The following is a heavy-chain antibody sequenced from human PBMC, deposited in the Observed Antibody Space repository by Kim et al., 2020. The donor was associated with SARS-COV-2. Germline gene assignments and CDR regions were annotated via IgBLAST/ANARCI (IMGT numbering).Heavy chain of an antibody. J-gene: IGHJ6*02. Sequence: TDFNTSLRSRVTISVDTSKSLFSLRLTSVTVADTAVYYCARWDYYYAMDVWCQGTTVTVSS. CDR3: ARWDYYYAMDV. V-gene: IGHV4-59*01. CDR2: T.